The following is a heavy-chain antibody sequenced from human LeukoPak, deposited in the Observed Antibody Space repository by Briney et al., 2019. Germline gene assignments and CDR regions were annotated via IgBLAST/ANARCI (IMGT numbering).Heavy chain of an antibody. V-gene: IGHV1-2*02. Sequence: ASVKVSCKASGYTFTSYDINWVRQATGQGLEWMGWINPNSGGTNYVQKFQGRVTMTRDTSISTAYMELSRLRSDDTAVYYCARDDCTRTSCKSFDYWGQGTLVTVSS. CDR1: GYTFTSYD. CDR3: ARDDCTRTSCKSFDY. J-gene: IGHJ4*02. CDR2: INPNSGGT. D-gene: IGHD2-2*01.